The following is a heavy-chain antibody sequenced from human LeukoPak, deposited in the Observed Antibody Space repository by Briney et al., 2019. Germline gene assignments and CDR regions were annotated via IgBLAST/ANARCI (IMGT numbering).Heavy chain of an antibody. Sequence: GGSLRLSCAASGFTVSSNCMSWVRQAPGKGLEWVSVIYSGGSTYYADSVKGRFTISRDNSKNTLYLQMNSLRAEDTAVYYCARDEWVGDVGYDYWGQGTLVTVSS. CDR1: GFTVSSNC. CDR2: IYSGGST. CDR3: ARDEWVGDVGYDY. D-gene: IGHD3-10*01. J-gene: IGHJ4*02. V-gene: IGHV3-53*01.